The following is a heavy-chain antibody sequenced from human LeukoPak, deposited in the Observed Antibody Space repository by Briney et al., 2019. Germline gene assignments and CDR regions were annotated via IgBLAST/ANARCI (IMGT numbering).Heavy chain of an antibody. V-gene: IGHV1-46*01. D-gene: IGHD2-15*01. Sequence: GASVKVSCKASGYTFTSYDMHWVRQAPGQGLEWMGIINPSGGSTSYAQKFQGRVTMTRDTSTSTVYMELSSLRSEDTAVYYCASIVVVAATQDAFDYWGQGTLVTVSS. J-gene: IGHJ4*02. CDR3: ASIVVVAATQDAFDY. CDR2: INPSGGST. CDR1: GYTFTSYD.